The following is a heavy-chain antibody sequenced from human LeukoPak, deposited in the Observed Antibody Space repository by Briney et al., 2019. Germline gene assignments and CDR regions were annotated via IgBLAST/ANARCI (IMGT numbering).Heavy chain of an antibody. J-gene: IGHJ4*02. D-gene: IGHD2-2*01. CDR1: GFTFSSYA. CDR2: ISGSGGST. V-gene: IGHV3-23*01. Sequence: PGGSLRLSCAASGFTFSSYAMSWVRQAPGKGLEWVSAISGSGGSTYYADSVKGRFTISRDNSKNTLYLQMNSLRAEDTAVYYCVRSSTSFTPFYFDYWGQGTLVTVSS. CDR3: VRSSTSFTPFYFDY.